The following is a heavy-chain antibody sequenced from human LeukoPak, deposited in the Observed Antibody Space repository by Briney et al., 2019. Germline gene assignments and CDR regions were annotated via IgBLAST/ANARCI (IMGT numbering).Heavy chain of an antibody. J-gene: IGHJ1*01. CDR1: GFSVSSNY. CDR3: ARNFAGNSLQH. V-gene: IGHV3-53*01. Sequence: GGSLRLSCAASGFSVSSNYMSWVRQAPGKGLEWVSVIYSGGGTFYADSVKGRFTISSDNSKNTLYLQMNSLRAEDTAVYYCARNFAGNSLQHWGQGTLVTVSS. D-gene: IGHD4-23*01. CDR2: IYSGGGT.